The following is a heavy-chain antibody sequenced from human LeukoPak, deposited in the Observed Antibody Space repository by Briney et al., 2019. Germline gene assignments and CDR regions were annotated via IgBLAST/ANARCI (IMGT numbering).Heavy chain of an antibody. Sequence: GGSLRLSCAASGFTFSIHGMNWVRQAPGKGLEGVSGIGASGSHTYFADSVKGRFSISRDNSKNTLYLQMNSLRAGDTALYFCARDLSSLGLDDWGQGTLVTVSS. J-gene: IGHJ4*02. CDR2: IGASGSHT. CDR1: GFTFSIHG. V-gene: IGHV3-23*01. CDR3: ARDLSSLGLDD. D-gene: IGHD7-27*01.